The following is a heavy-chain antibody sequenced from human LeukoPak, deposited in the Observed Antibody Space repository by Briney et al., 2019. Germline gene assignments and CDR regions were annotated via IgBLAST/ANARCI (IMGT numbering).Heavy chain of an antibody. CDR2: INHSGST. D-gene: IGHD3-22*01. CDR1: GGSFSGYY. V-gene: IGHV4-34*01. J-gene: IGHJ4*02. CDR3: ARQAGDSSGYYYDY. Sequence: PSETLSLTCAVYGGSFSGYYWSWIRQPPGKGLEWIGEINHSGSTNYNPSLKSRVTISVDTSKNQFSLKLSSVTAADTAVYYCARQAGDSSGYYYDYWGQGTLVTVSS.